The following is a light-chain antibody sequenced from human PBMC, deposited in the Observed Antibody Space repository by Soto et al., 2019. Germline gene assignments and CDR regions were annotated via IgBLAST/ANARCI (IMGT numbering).Light chain of an antibody. CDR3: QSYDSGVTGSV. CDR2: SNT. V-gene: IGLV1-40*01. Sequence: QSGLTQPPSGSGAPGQTVTISCTGSSSNIGAGFDVHWYQQVPGTAPKLVLYSNTARPSGVPDRFSGSRSGSSGSLAISGLQPEDEADYYCQSYDSGVTGSVFRTGTTAPVL. J-gene: IGLJ1*01. CDR1: SSNIGAGFD.